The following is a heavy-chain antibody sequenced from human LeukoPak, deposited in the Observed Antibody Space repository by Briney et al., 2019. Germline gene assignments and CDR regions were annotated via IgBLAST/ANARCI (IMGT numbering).Heavy chain of an antibody. J-gene: IGHJ4*02. CDR3: AKVSPKYCSSTSCLGGVDY. D-gene: IGHD2-2*01. Sequence: PGGSLRLSCAASGFTFSSYSMNWVRQAPGKGLEWVSSISSSSSYIYYADSVKGRFTISRDNAKNSLYLQMNSLRAEDTAVYYCAKVSPKYCSSTSCLGGVDYWGQGTLVTVSS. CDR2: ISSSSSYI. V-gene: IGHV3-21*01. CDR1: GFTFSSYS.